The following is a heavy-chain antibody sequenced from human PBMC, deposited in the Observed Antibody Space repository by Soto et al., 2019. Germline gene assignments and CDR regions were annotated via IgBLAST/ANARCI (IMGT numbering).Heavy chain of an antibody. V-gene: IGHV1-18*01. J-gene: IGHJ6*02. CDR1: GYTFTSYG. D-gene: IGHD3-9*01. Sequence: GASVKVSCKASGYTFTSYGISWVRQAPGQGLEWMGWISAYNGNTNYAQKLQGRVTMTTDTSTSTAYMELRSLRSDDTAVYYCARDPATYVMLTSADGYSGMDGWGQGTTVTVSS. CDR3: ARDPATYVMLTSADGYSGMDG. CDR2: ISAYNGNT.